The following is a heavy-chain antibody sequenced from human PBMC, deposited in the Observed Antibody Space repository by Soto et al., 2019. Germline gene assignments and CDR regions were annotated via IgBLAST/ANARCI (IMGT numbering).Heavy chain of an antibody. J-gene: IGHJ4*02. CDR2: ISAHNGNT. D-gene: IGHD1-1*01. V-gene: IGHV1-18*01. CDR3: ARGRYGDY. Sequence: QVHLLQSGAEVKKPGASVKVSCKGSGYDFTTYGITWVRQAPGQGLEWMAWISAHNGNTDYAQKLQGRVTVTRDTSTSTAYMELRRLRSDDTAVYYCARGRYGDYWGQGALVTVSS. CDR1: GYDFTTYG.